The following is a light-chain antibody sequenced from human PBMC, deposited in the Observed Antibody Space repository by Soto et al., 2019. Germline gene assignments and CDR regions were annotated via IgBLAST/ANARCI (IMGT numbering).Light chain of an antibody. CDR2: EVS. Sequence: QSVLTQPPYATGSPGQSVTISCTGTSSDVGGYNYVSWYQQHPGKAPKLMIYEVSKRPSGVPDRFSGSKSGNTASLTVSGLQAEDEADYYCSSYAGSNNQGVFGTGTKVTVL. V-gene: IGLV2-8*01. CDR3: SSYAGSNNQGV. CDR1: SSDVGGYNY. J-gene: IGLJ1*01.